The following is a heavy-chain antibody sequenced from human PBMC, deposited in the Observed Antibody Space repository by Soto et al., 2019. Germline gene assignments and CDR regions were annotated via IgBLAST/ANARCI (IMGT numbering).Heavy chain of an antibody. D-gene: IGHD6-19*01. CDR3: ARRGSSGWYNYFDY. J-gene: IGHJ4*02. V-gene: IGHV4-59*08. CDR1: GDSISNYY. CDR2: IYYSGST. Sequence: SETLSLTCTVSGDSISNYYWSWIRQPPGKGLEWIGYIYYSGSTNYNPSLKSRVTISVDTSKNQFSLKLSSVTAADTAVYYCARRGSSGWYNYFDYWGQGTLVTVSS.